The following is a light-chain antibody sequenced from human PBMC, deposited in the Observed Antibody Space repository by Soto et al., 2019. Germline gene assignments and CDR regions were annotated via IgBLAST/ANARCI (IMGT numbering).Light chain of an antibody. Sequence: QSVLTQPASVSGSPGQSITISCTGTSSDVGGYNYVSWYQQHPGKAPKLMIYDVSNRPSGVSNRFSGSKSGNTASLTISGLQAEDEADYYCSSYTSSSRYGFGTGTKVTVL. CDR1: SSDVGGYNY. CDR3: SSYTSSSRYG. J-gene: IGLJ1*01. V-gene: IGLV2-14*01. CDR2: DVS.